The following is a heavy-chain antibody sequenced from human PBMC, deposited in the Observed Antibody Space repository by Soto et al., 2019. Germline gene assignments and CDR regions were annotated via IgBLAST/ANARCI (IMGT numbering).Heavy chain of an antibody. V-gene: IGHV1-46*01. Sequence: ASVKVSCKASGYSLSSYNMHWVRQAPGQGLEWMGIINPSGGRTSYAQKFQDRVTMTRDTSTSTVYMELSSLRSDDTAVYYCARTYCAADCPRRDFDYWGQGTLVTVSS. CDR2: INPSGGRT. CDR3: ARTYCAADCPRRDFDY. D-gene: IGHD2-21*02. CDR1: GYSLSSYN. J-gene: IGHJ4*02.